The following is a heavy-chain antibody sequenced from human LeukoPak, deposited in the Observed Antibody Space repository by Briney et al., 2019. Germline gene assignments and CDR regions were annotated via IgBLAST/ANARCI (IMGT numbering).Heavy chain of an antibody. V-gene: IGHV3-49*04. CDR1: GFTFGDYA. J-gene: IGHJ4*02. CDR3: TRDIDADYVDY. D-gene: IGHD2-15*01. Sequence: GRSLRLSCTTSGFTFGDYAMSWVRQAPGKGLEWLGFIRSKPYGGTTEYAPSVKGRFTISRDDSKNIAYLQMNSLKTEDTAVYYCTRDIDADYVDYWGQGDLVTVSS. CDR2: IRSKPYGGTT.